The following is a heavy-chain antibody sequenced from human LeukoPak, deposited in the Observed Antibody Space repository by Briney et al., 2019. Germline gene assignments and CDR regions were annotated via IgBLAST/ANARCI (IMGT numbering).Heavy chain of an antibody. Sequence: PSETLSLTCTLSGGSICSYFWSWLRQPPGKGLEWIGHIYFSGSTNYNPSLKSRVTISVDTSKKQFSLKLSSVTAADTAVYYCARHKSSGTYPLDYWGQGTLVTVSS. CDR3: ARHKSSGTYPLDY. CDR1: GGSICSYF. D-gene: IGHD1-26*01. V-gene: IGHV4-59*08. J-gene: IGHJ4*02. CDR2: IYFSGST.